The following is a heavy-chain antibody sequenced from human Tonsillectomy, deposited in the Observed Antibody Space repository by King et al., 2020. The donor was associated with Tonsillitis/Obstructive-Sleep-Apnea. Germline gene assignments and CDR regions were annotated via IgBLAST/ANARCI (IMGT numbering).Heavy chain of an antibody. Sequence: VQLVESGGGLVQPGGSLRLSCSASGFTFSSYALHWVRQAPGKALEYVSAISRNGGSTYLADSVKGRFTISVDNSNNKLYLEMSSLRAEDTAVYYCVKGTSGEFYYYYMDVWGKGTTVTVSS. CDR3: VKGTSGEFYYYYMDV. CDR2: ISRNGGST. V-gene: IGHV3-64D*06. D-gene: IGHD3-10*01. J-gene: IGHJ6*03. CDR1: GFTFSSYA.